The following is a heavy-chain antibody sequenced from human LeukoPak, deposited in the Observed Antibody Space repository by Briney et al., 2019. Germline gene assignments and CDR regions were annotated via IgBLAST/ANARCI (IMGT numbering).Heavy chain of an antibody. J-gene: IGHJ4*02. D-gene: IGHD5-24*01. CDR1: GFTFSSYS. CDR2: ISSSSSYI. V-gene: IGHV3-21*01. Sequence: PGGSLRLSCAASGFTFSSYSMNWVRQAPGKGLEWVSSISSSSSYIYYAGSVKGRFTVSRDNAKNSLYLQMNSLRAEDTAVYYCARETDGYNLYWGQGTLVTVSS. CDR3: ARETDGYNLY.